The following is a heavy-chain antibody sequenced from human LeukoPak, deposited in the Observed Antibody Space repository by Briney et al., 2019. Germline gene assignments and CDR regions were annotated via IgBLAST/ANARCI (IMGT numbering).Heavy chain of an antibody. V-gene: IGHV4-59*01. Sequence: SETLSLTCTVSAGSISSYYWSWIRQPPGKVLEWIGYIYQSGSTSYNPSLKSRVTISVDTSKNQFSLKLSSVTAADTAMYYCARGASTRDFDYWGQGTLVTVSS. CDR2: IYQSGST. CDR3: ARGASTRDFDY. D-gene: IGHD1-26*01. J-gene: IGHJ4*02. CDR1: AGSISSYY.